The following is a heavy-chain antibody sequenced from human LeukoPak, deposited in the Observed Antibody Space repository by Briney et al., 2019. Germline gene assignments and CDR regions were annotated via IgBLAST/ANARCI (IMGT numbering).Heavy chain of an antibody. V-gene: IGHV3-11*01. J-gene: IGHJ4*02. CDR3: AREATVVTGDY. CDR1: GFTFSNAW. CDR2: ISSSGSTI. Sequence: PGGSLRLSCAASGFTFSNAWMSWVRQAPGKGLEWVSYISSSGSTIYYADSVKGRFTISRDNAKNSLYLQMNSLRAEDTAVYYCAREATVVTGDYWGQGTLVTVSS. D-gene: IGHD4-23*01.